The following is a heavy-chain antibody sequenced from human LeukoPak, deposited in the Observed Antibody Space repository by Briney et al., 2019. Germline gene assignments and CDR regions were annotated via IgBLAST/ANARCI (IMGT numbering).Heavy chain of an antibody. V-gene: IGHV5-51*01. D-gene: IGHD6-6*01. CDR1: GNSITTYW. CDR2: IYPGDSDT. CDR3: ARSGYSSSPSDY. Sequence: GESLKISCKASGNSITTYWIGWVRQKPGKGLEWMGIIYPGDSDTRYSPSFQGQVTISADKSISTAYLQWSSLKASDTAMYYCARSGYSSSPSDYWGQGTLVTVSS. J-gene: IGHJ4*02.